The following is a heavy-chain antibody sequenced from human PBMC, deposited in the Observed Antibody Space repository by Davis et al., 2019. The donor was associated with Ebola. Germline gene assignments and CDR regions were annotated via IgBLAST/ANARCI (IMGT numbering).Heavy chain of an antibody. V-gene: IGHV3-30*03. J-gene: IGHJ4*02. D-gene: IGHD7-27*01. CDR3: ATDNWGPAL. CDR2: ISYDGSNK. Sequence: GESLKISCAASGFTLSNYGMHWVRQAPGKGLEWVALISYDGSNKYYADSVKGRFTISRDNSKNTLYLQMNSLRAEDTAVYYCATDNWGPALWGQGTLLTVSS. CDR1: GFTLSNYG.